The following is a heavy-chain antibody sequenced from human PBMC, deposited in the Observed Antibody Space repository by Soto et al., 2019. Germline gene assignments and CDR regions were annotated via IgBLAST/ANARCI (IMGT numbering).Heavy chain of an antibody. CDR3: AKEFSYGSDPEFYFDY. CDR1: GFTFSTYA. V-gene: IGHV3-23*01. Sequence: PGGSLRLSCAASGFTFSTYAMSWVRQAPGKGLEWVSAISGSGGSTYYADSVQGRFTISRDNSKNTLYLQMNSLRAEDTAVYYCAKEFSYGSDPEFYFDYWGQGTLVTVSS. J-gene: IGHJ4*02. D-gene: IGHD3-16*01. CDR2: ISGSGGST.